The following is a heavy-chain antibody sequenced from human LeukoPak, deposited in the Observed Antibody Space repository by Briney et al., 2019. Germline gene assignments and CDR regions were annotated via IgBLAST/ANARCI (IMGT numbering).Heavy chain of an antibody. Sequence: SETLSLTCTVSGGSISSYYWSWIRQPAGKGLEWIGRIYTSGSTNYNPSLESRVTMSVDTSKNQFSLKLSSVTAADTAVYYCAREWEGNDFWSGYTYYYMDVWGKGTTVTVSS. D-gene: IGHD3-3*01. CDR2: IYTSGST. CDR3: AREWEGNDFWSGYTYYYMDV. J-gene: IGHJ6*03. V-gene: IGHV4-4*07. CDR1: GGSISSYY.